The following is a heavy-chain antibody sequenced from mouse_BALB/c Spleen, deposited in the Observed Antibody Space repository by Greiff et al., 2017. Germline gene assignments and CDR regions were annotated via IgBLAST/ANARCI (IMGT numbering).Heavy chain of an antibody. Sequence: QVQLQQSGPELVKPGASVKISCKASGYAFSSSWMNWVKQRPGQGLEWIGRIYPGDGDTNYNGKFKGKATLTADKSSSTAYMQLSSLTSVDSAVYFCAHYYGSSYAMDYWGQGTSVTVSS. CDR2: IYPGDGDT. J-gene: IGHJ4*01. V-gene: IGHV1-82*01. D-gene: IGHD1-1*01. CDR1: GYAFSSSW. CDR3: AHYYGSSYAMDY.